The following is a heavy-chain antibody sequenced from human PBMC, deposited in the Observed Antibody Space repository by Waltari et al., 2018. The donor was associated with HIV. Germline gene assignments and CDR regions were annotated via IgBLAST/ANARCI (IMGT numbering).Heavy chain of an antibody. D-gene: IGHD6-19*01. J-gene: IGHJ4*02. CDR2: IRSDTDTI. Sequence: QVQLVESGGGLVNPGGSLRLSCAPSGFTFSYYYMTWIRQAPGKGLEWVSYIRSDTDTIYYADSVKGRFTISRDNAKNSLYLQMNRLSVEDTAVYYCARLKYSSGFFDYWGQGALVTVSS. V-gene: IGHV3-11*01. CDR1: GFTFSYYY. CDR3: ARLKYSSGFFDY.